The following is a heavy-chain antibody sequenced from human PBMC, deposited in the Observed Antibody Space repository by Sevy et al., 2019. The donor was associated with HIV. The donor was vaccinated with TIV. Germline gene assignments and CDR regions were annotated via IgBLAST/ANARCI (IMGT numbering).Heavy chain of an antibody. CDR3: ARAEGQWLAFDY. J-gene: IGHJ4*02. CDR2: IIPIFGTA. V-gene: IGHV1-69*13. D-gene: IGHD6-19*01. Sequence: ASVKVSCKASGGTFSSYAISWVRQAPGQGLEWMGGIIPIFGTANYAQKFQGRVTITADESTSTAYMELSSLRSEDTAVYYCARAEGQWLAFDYWGQGTLVTVSS. CDR1: GGTFSSYA.